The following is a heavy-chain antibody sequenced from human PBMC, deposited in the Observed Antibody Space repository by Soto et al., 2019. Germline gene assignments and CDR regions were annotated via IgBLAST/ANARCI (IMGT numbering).Heavy chain of an antibody. CDR3: ARVEDYGDYGGGWFDP. J-gene: IGHJ5*02. V-gene: IGHV4-59*01. CDR1: GGSISSYY. Sequence: QVQLQESGPGLVKPSETLSLTCTVSGGSISSYYWSWIRQPPGKGLEWIGYIYYSGSTNYNPSLKRRVTLSXXTXKXXFSLKLSSVTAADTAVYYCARVEDYGDYGGGWFDPWGQGTLVTVSS. D-gene: IGHD4-17*01. CDR2: IYYSGST.